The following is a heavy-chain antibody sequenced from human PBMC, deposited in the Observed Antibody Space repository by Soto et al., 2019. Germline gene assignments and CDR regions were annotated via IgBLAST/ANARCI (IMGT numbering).Heavy chain of an antibody. CDR3: ARGRDSSGYYFFDY. V-gene: IGHV3-48*02. J-gene: IGHJ4*02. CDR2: ISSSSSTI. D-gene: IGHD3-22*01. CDR1: GFTFSSYS. Sequence: GGSLRLSCAASGFTFSSYSMNWVRRAPGKGLEWVSYISSSSSTIYYADPVKGRFTISRDSAKNSLYLQMNSLRDEDTAVYYCARGRDSSGYYFFDYWGQGTLVTVSS.